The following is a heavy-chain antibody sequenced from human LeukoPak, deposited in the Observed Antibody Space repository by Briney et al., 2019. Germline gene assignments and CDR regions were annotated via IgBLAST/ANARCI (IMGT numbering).Heavy chain of an antibody. V-gene: IGHV4-39*01. D-gene: IGHD2-2*01. Sequence: SETLSITCTVSGGSISSSSHYWGWIRQPPGKGLEWMGSIYYSGTTYYSPSLKSRVTISVDMSKNQFSLRLSSVTAADTAAYYCARSYCSSSCYAVGASDIWGQGTVVTVSS. CDR3: ARSYCSSSCYAVGASDI. CDR2: IYYSGTT. CDR1: GGSISSSSHY. J-gene: IGHJ3*02.